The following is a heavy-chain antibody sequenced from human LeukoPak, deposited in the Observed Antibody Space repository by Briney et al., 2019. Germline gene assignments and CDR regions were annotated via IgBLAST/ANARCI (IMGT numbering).Heavy chain of an antibody. Sequence: PSETPSLTCAVYGGSFSGYYWSWIRQPPGKGLEWIGEINHSGSTNYNPSLKSRVAISVDTSKNQFSLKLSSVTAADTAVYYCARPVGVRDAFDIWGQGTMVTVSS. CDR3: ARPVGVRDAFDI. CDR2: INHSGST. D-gene: IGHD1-26*01. CDR1: GGSFSGYY. J-gene: IGHJ3*02. V-gene: IGHV4-34*01.